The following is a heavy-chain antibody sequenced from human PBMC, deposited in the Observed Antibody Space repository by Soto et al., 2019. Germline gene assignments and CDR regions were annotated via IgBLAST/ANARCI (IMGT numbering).Heavy chain of an antibody. J-gene: IGHJ5*02. CDR2: IYYSGST. V-gene: IGHV4-59*01. Sequence: PSETLSLTCTVSGGSISSYYWSWIRQPPGKGLEWIGYIYYSGSTNYNPSLKSRVTISVDTSKNQFSLKLSSVTAADTAVYYCARAPRFNWLDPWGQGTLVTVSS. CDR1: GGSISSYY. CDR3: ARAPRFNWLDP.